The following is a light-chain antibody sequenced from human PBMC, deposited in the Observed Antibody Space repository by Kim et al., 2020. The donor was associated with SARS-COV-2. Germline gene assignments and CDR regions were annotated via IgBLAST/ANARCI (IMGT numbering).Light chain of an antibody. CDR2: KFS. CDR1: QSLGYSGVNAY. V-gene: IGKV2-30*01. J-gene: IGKJ3*01. Sequence: PDAISCRSSQSLGYSGVNAYLNRFHERPGHSPRRLIYKFSDRDSGVRDRFSVSGSGTDFTLRISRVEAEDVGFYYCMKGTHWPFTFGPGTKVDIK. CDR3: MKGTHWPFT.